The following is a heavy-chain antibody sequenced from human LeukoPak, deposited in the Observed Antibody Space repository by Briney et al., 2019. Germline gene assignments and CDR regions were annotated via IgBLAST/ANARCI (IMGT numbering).Heavy chain of an antibody. CDR1: GYTFTGYY. D-gene: IGHD1-26*01. Sequence: GASVKVSCKASGYTFTGYYMHWVRQAPGQGLEWMGWINPNSGGTNYAQKFQGRVTMTRDTSISTAYMELSRLRSDDTAVYYCARAPQAGATRICWFDPWGQGTLVTVSS. V-gene: IGHV1-2*02. CDR3: ARAPQAGATRICWFDP. J-gene: IGHJ5*02. CDR2: INPNSGGT.